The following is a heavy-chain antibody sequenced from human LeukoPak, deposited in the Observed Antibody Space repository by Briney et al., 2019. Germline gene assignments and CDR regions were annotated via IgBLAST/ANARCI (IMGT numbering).Heavy chain of an antibody. CDR1: GFSFSSYA. CDR2: ISYDGNNK. V-gene: IGHV3-30*01. D-gene: IGHD5-18*01. CDR3: ASWTAMVNPDYYYYYMDV. J-gene: IGHJ6*03. Sequence: GRSLRLSCAASGFSFSSYAIHWVRQAPGKGLEWVAVISYDGNNKYYADSVKGRFTISRDNSKNTLYLQMNSLRAEDTAVYYCASWTAMVNPDYYYYYMDVWGKGTTVTVSS.